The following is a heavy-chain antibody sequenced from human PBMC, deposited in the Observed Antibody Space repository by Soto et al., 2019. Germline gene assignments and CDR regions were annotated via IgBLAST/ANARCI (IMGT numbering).Heavy chain of an antibody. CDR3: ARGEVAFFYYGLDV. Sequence: SETLSLTCTVSGGSITSSYWSWIRRPPGKGLEWIAYIYDTGISGYTPSTSYNPSLKSRVTMSVDTSKSLFSLKLTSVTAADTAVYYCARGEVAFFYYGLDVWGQGITVTVS. V-gene: IGHV4-59*01. CDR1: GGSITSSY. J-gene: IGHJ6*02. CDR2: IYDTGISGYTPST.